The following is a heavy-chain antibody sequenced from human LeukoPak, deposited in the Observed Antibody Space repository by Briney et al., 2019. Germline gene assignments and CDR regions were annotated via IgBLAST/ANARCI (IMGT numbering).Heavy chain of an antibody. Sequence: GGSQRLSCAASGFTLSNYWMSWVRQAPGKGLEWVANIKEDGSEKFYVDSVKGRFTISRDNAKNSLHLQLNSLRAEDTAVYYCTRQGHHNFEYWGQGTLVTVPS. CDR2: IKEDGSEK. D-gene: IGHD1-14*01. J-gene: IGHJ4*02. V-gene: IGHV3-7*01. CDR1: GFTLSNYW. CDR3: TRQGHHNFEY.